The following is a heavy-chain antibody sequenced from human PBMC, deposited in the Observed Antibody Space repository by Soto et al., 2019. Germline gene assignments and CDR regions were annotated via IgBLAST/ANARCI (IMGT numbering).Heavy chain of an antibody. CDR1: GGSISSGGYY. CDR3: ATHGMYYYDSSGYSGTIDYYGMDV. V-gene: IGHV4-31*03. CDR2: IYYSGST. Sequence: QVQLQESGPGLVKPSQTLSLTCTVSGGSISSGGYYWSWIRQHPGKGLEWIGYIYYSGSTYYNPSLKSRVTISVDTSKNQFSLKLSSVTAADTAVYYCATHGMYYYDSSGYSGTIDYYGMDVWGQGTTVTVSS. J-gene: IGHJ6*02. D-gene: IGHD3-22*01.